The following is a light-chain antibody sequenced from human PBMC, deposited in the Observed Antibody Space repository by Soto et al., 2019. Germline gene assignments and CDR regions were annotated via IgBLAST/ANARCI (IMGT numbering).Light chain of an antibody. CDR2: WAS. Sequence: DIVMTQSPDSLAVSLGERASINCKSSQSVFSSSTNKNYLAWYQLKPGQPPKLLIYWASIRGSGVPERFSGSGSGTDFTLTINNLQAEDVAVYYCQHYYNIPLYFGGGTKVGIK. V-gene: IGKV4-1*01. J-gene: IGKJ4*01. CDR3: QHYYNIPLY. CDR1: QSVFSSSTNKNY.